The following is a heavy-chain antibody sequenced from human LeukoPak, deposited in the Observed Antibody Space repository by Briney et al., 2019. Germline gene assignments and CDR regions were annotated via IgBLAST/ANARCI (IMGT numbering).Heavy chain of an antibody. J-gene: IGHJ4*02. Sequence: GGSLRLSCAASGFTFSDFCMSWIRQAPGKGLESVSYISSSSSYTNYADSVKGRFTISRDNAKNSLYLQMNSLRAEDTAVYYCAREDCSSTSCYQIDYWGQGTLVTVSS. CDR1: GFTFSDFC. V-gene: IGHV3-11*05. D-gene: IGHD2-2*01. CDR3: AREDCSSTSCYQIDY. CDR2: ISSSSSYT.